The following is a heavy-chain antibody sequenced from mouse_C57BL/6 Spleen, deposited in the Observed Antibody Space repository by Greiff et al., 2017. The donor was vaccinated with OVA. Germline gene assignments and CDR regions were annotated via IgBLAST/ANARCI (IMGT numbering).Heavy chain of an antibody. Sequence: QLQQSGPELVKPGASVKISCKASGYTFTDYYMNWVKQSHGKSLEWIGDINPNNGGTSYNQKFKGKATLTVDKSSSTAYMELRSLTSEDSAVYYCARWGYYLYAMDYWGQGTSVTVSS. V-gene: IGHV1-26*01. CDR2: INPNNGGT. CDR1: GYTFTDYY. D-gene: IGHD2-3*01. J-gene: IGHJ4*01. CDR3: ARWGYYLYAMDY.